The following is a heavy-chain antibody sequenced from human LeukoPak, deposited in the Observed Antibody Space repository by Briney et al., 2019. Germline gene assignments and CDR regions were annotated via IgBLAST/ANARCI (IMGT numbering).Heavy chain of an antibody. D-gene: IGHD3-10*01. CDR3: ARGATYYYGSGRSDSFQH. CDR1: GGSISSGGYY. CDR2: IYHSGST. J-gene: IGHJ1*01. V-gene: IGHV4-30-2*01. Sequence: PSQTLSLTCTVSGGSISSGGYYWSWIRQPPGKGLEWIGYIYHSGSTYYNPSLKSRVTISVDTSKKQFSLKLSSVTAADTAVYYCARGATYYYGSGRSDSFQHWGQGTLVTVSS.